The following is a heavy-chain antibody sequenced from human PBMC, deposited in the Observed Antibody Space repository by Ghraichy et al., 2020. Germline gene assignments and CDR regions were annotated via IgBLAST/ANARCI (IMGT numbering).Heavy chain of an antibody. CDR1: GGSISSYY. J-gene: IGHJ5*02. CDR3: ARDGAQYSSGWYGENGWFDP. CDR2: IYYSGST. V-gene: IGHV4-59*01. Sequence: SETLSLTCTVSGGSISSYYWSWIRQPPGKGLEWIGYIYYSGSTNYNPSLKSRVTISVDTSKNQFSLKLSSVTAADTAVYYCARDGAQYSSGWYGENGWFDPWGQGTLVTVSS. D-gene: IGHD6-19*01.